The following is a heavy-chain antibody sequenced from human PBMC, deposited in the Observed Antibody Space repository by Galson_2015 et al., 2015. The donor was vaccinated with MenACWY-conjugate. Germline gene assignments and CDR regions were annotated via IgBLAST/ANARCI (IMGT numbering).Heavy chain of an antibody. V-gene: IGHV4-34*01. J-gene: IGHJ6*02. CDR2: INHSGST. CDR3: ASLRARPPKDYYGMDV. Sequence: SETLSLTCAVYGGSFSGYYWSWIRQPPGKGLEWIGEINHSGSTNYKPSLKSRVTISVDTSKNQFSLKVISVTAADTAVYYCASLRARPPKDYYGMDVWGQGTTVTVSS. CDR1: GGSFSGYY. D-gene: IGHD5-12*01.